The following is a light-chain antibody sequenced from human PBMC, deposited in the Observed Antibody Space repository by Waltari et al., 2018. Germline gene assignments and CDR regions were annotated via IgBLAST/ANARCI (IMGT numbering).Light chain of an antibody. CDR3: CSYAGSSTFLV. J-gene: IGLJ2*01. Sequence: QSALTQPASVSGSPGQSITISCTGTSSDVGSYNLVSWYQQHPGKAPKLMIYEVSKRPSGVSNRVSGSKSGNTASLTISGLQAEDEADYYCCSYAGSSTFLVFGGGTKLTVL. V-gene: IGLV2-23*02. CDR2: EVS. CDR1: SSDVGSYNL.